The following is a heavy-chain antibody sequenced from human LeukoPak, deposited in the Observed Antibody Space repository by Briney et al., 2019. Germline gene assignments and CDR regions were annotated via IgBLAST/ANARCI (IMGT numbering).Heavy chain of an antibody. CDR2: INHSGST. D-gene: IGHD6-6*01. CDR1: GGSFSGYY. Sequence: SETLSLTCAVYGGSFSGYYWSWIRQPPGKGLEWIGEINHSGSTNYNPSLKSRVTISVDTSKNQFSLKLSSMTAADTAVYYCARPTARRDFDYWGQGTLVTVSS. CDR3: ARPTARRDFDY. J-gene: IGHJ4*02. V-gene: IGHV4-34*01.